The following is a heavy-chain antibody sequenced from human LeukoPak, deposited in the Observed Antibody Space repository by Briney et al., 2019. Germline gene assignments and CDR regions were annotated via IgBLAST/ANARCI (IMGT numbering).Heavy chain of an antibody. D-gene: IGHD3-22*01. Sequence: ASVKVSCKASGYTFTSYGISWVRQAPGQGLEWMGWISAYNGNTNYAQKLQRRVTMTTDTSTSTAYMELRSLRSDDTAVYYCAGGRRGYDSIGYYPFYYFDYWGQGTLVTVSS. CDR3: AGGRRGYDSIGYYPFYYFDY. CDR2: ISAYNGNT. CDR1: GYTFTSYG. V-gene: IGHV1-18*01. J-gene: IGHJ4*02.